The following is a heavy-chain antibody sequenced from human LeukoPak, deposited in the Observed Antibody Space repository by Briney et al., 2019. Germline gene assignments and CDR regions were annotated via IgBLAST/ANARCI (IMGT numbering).Heavy chain of an antibody. J-gene: IGHJ4*02. CDR3: ARDLYCGGDCYYGDDY. CDR1: GFTFSSYS. D-gene: IGHD2-21*02. V-gene: IGHV3-48*04. Sequence: GGSLRLSCAASGFTFSSYSMNWVRQAPGKGLEWVSYISSSSSTIYYADSVKGRFTISRDNAKNSLYLQMNSLRAEDTAVYYCARDLYCGGDCYYGDDYWGQGTLVTVSS. CDR2: ISSSSSTI.